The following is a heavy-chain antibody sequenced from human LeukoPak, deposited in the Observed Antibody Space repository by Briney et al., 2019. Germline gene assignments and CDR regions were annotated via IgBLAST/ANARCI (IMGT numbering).Heavy chain of an antibody. J-gene: IGHJ4*02. CDR2: INTNNGNT. CDR1: GYTFTNYG. CDR3: ARDWPLVVTDS. D-gene: IGHD3-22*01. V-gene: IGHV1-18*01. Sequence: ASVKVSCKASGYTFTNYGISWMRQAPGQGLEWMGRINTNNGNTYYAQKFQGRVTMTTDTPTTTGYMELRSLTPDDTAVYFCARDWPLVVTDSWGQGTLVTVSS.